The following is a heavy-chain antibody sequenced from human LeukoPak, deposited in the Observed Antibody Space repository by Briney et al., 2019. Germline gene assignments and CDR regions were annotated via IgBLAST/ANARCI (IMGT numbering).Heavy chain of an antibody. V-gene: IGHV4-59*08. CDR3: ARHAGSYLERSFDY. J-gene: IGHJ4*02. CDR1: GGSISSYY. D-gene: IGHD1-26*01. Sequence: SETLSLTCTVSGGSISSYYWSWIRQPPGKGLEWIGYIYYSGSTNYNPSLKSRVTISVDTSKNQFSLKLSSVTAADTAVYYCARHAGSYLERSFDYWGQGTLVTVSS. CDR2: IYYSGST.